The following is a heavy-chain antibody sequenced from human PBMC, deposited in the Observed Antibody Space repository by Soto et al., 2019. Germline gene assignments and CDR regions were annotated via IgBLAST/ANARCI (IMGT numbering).Heavy chain of an antibody. Sequence: GSLRLSCAASGFTFSSYAMSWVRQAPGKGLEWVSVISGSGGTTYYADSVKGRFTMSRDNSKNTLSLQMNSLRAEDTAVYYCAKEGRDGYKIFDYWGQGTLVTVSS. CDR2: ISGSGGTT. J-gene: IGHJ4*02. D-gene: IGHD5-12*01. CDR1: GFTFSSYA. V-gene: IGHV3-23*01. CDR3: AKEGRDGYKIFDY.